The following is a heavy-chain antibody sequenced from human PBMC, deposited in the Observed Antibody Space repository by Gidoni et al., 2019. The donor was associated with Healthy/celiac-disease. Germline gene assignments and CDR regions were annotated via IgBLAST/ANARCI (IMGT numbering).Heavy chain of an antibody. J-gene: IGHJ4*02. CDR1: GFTFSSYG. CDR3: ARVHRRPSGWVEYYFDY. D-gene: IGHD6-19*01. Sequence: QVQLVESGGGVVQPGRSLRLSCAASGFTFSSYGMHWVRQAPGKGLEWVAVIWYDGSNKYYADSVKGRFTISRDNSKNTLYLQMNSLRAEDTAVYYCARVHRRPSGWVEYYFDYWGQGTLVTVSS. CDR2: IWYDGSNK. V-gene: IGHV3-33*01.